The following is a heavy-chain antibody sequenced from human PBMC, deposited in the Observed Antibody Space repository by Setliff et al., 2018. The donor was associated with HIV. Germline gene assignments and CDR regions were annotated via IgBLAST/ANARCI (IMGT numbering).Heavy chain of an antibody. CDR3: ARGSPSSSWYGEYAY. Sequence: SETLCLTCAVYGGSFSGYYWSWIRQPPGKGLEWIGEINHSGSTFYSPSLKSRVTISVDTSKNQFSLKLSSVTAADTAIYYCARGSPSSSWYGEYAYWGQGTLVTVSS. CDR1: GGSFSGYY. J-gene: IGHJ4*02. CDR2: INHSGST. V-gene: IGHV4-34*01. D-gene: IGHD6-13*01.